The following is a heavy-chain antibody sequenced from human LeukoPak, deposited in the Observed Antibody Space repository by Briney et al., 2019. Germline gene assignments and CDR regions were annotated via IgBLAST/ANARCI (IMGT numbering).Heavy chain of an antibody. CDR2: ISGSGGST. CDR3: AKDRAYCGGDCHPGSDFDY. V-gene: IGHV3-23*01. Sequence: GGSLRLSCAASGFTFSSYAMSWVRQAPGKGQEWVSAISGSGGSTYYADSVKGRFTISRDNSKNTLYLQMNSLRAEDTAVYYCAKDRAYCGGDCHPGSDFDYWGQGTLVTVSS. D-gene: IGHD2-21*02. J-gene: IGHJ4*02. CDR1: GFTFSSYA.